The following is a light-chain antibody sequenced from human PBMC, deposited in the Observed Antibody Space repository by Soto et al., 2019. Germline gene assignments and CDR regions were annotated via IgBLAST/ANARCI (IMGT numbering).Light chain of an antibody. Sequence: DIQMTQSPSTLSASVGDRVTITCRASQSISTWLAWYQQKPGKAPNLLIYKASSLESGVPSRFSGSGSGTEFTLTISSLHPDDFATYYCQQYNSYPTFGQGTKVEIK. CDR2: KAS. CDR3: QQYNSYPT. V-gene: IGKV1-5*03. CDR1: QSISTW. J-gene: IGKJ1*01.